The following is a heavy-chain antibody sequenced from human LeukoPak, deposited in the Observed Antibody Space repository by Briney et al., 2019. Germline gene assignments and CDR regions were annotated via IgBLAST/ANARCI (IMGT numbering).Heavy chain of an antibody. CDR3: ARGPSGYHNT. CDR1: GFRFFNYE. CDR2: IISSGSTK. D-gene: IGHD5-12*01. Sequence: GGSLRLSREASGFRFFNYEMNWVRQAPGKGLEWVSYIISSGSTKYYADSVEGRFTISRDNAKNSLYLEMNSLRVDDTAVYYCARGPSGYHNTGGQGTLVTVSS. J-gene: IGHJ4*02. V-gene: IGHV3-48*03.